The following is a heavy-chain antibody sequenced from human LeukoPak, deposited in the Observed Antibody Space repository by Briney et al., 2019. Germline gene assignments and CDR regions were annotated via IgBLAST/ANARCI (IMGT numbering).Heavy chain of an antibody. V-gene: IGHV1-8*01. CDR3: ARVMDYDFWSPGGY. J-gene: IGHJ4*02. CDR1: GYTFTSYD. Sequence: ASVKASCKASGYTFTSYDINWVRQATGQGLEWMGWMNPNSGNTGYAQKFQGRVTMTRNTSISTAYMELSSLRSEDTAVYYCARVMDYDFWSPGGYWGQGTLVTVSS. CDR2: MNPNSGNT. D-gene: IGHD3-3*01.